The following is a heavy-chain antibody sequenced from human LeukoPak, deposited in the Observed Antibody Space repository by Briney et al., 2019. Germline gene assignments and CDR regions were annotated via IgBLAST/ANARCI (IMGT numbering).Heavy chain of an antibody. CDR3: ARGSVGSGWAFDH. Sequence: SETLSLTCAVYGGSFSGYYWSWIRQPPGKGLEWIGEINHSGSTNYNPSLKSRVTISVDTSKNQFSLKLSSVTAADTAVYYCARGSVGSGWAFDHWGQGTLVTVSS. CDR1: GGSFSGYY. J-gene: IGHJ4*02. D-gene: IGHD6-19*01. V-gene: IGHV4-34*01. CDR2: INHSGST.